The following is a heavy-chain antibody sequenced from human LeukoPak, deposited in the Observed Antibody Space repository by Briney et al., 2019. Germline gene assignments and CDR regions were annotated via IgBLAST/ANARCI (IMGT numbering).Heavy chain of an antibody. CDR3: ARRGGVEYSSGWYFDY. V-gene: IGHV4-59*08. J-gene: IGHJ4*02. CDR2: IYYSGST. CDR1: GGFISSYY. D-gene: IGHD6-19*01. Sequence: SETLSLTCTVSGGFISSYYWNWIRQPPGKGLEWIGYIYYSGSTNYNPSLKSRVTISVDTTKNQFSLKLSSVTAADTAMYYCARRGGVEYSSGWYFDYWGQGTLVTVSS.